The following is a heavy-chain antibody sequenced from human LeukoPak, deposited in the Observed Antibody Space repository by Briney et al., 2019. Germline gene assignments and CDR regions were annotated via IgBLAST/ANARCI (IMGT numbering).Heavy chain of an antibody. V-gene: IGHV3-11*03. D-gene: IGHD2-21*02. Sequence: GGSLRLSCAASGFTFSDYYMTWIRQAPGKGLQWISYISNRGTYTHYADSVKGRFTISRDNSKNTLYLQMNSLRAEDTAVYYCAKRADSDPRGNDYWGQGALVTVSS. CDR1: GFTFSDYY. CDR2: ISNRGTYT. J-gene: IGHJ4*02. CDR3: AKRADSDPRGNDY.